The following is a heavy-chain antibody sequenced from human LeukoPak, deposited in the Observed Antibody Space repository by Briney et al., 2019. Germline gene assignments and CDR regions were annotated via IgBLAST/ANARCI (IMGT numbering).Heavy chain of an antibody. J-gene: IGHJ4*02. CDR2: IYTSGST. V-gene: IGHV4-61*02. D-gene: IGHD4-17*01. Sequence: SETLSLTCTVSGGSISSGSEFWSWIRRPAGRGLEWIGRIYTSGSTNYNPSLKSRVTISVDTSKNQFSLKLSSVTAADTAVYYCARVPTVTFFDYWGQGTLVTVSS. CDR1: GGSISSGSEF. CDR3: ARVPTVTFFDY.